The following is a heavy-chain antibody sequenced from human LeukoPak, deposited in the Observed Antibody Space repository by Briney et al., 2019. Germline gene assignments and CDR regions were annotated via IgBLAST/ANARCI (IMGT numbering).Heavy chain of an antibody. V-gene: IGHV3-30*04. D-gene: IGHD3-22*01. CDR3: ARDGRTYYYDSSGYLRY. Sequence: GGSLRLSCAASGFTFSSYAMHWVRQAPGKGLEWVAVISYDGSNKYYADSVKGRFTISRDNSKNTLYLQMNSLRAEDTAVYYCARDGRTYYYDSSGYLRYWGQGTLVTVSS. CDR2: ISYDGSNK. CDR1: GFTFSSYA. J-gene: IGHJ4*02.